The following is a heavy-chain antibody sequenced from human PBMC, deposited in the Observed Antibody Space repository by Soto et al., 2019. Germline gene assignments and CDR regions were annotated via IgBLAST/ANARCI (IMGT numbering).Heavy chain of an antibody. J-gene: IGHJ6*02. D-gene: IGHD4-17*01. CDR1: GYTFTSYD. V-gene: IGHV1-8*01. CDR2: MNPNSGNT. Sequence: KVSCKASGYTFTSYDINWVRQATGQGLEWMGWMNPNSGNTGYAQKFQGRVTMTRNASISTAYMELSSLRSEDTAVYYCARAYGDYVGYYYGMDVWGQGTTVTVSS. CDR3: ARAYGDYVGYYYGMDV.